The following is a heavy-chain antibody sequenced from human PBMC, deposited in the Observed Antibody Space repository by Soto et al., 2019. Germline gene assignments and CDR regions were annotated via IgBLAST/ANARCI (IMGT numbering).Heavy chain of an antibody. J-gene: IGHJ4*02. V-gene: IGHV3-23*01. CDR1: GFTFSSYG. Sequence: PGGSLRLSCAASGFTFSSYGMTWVRQVPGKGLEWVSSISGSGGSTYYADSVKGRFTISRDNSENTLSLQMNSLRADDTAVYYCARDKCLDYWGQGTLVTVSS. CDR3: ARDKCLDY. CDR2: ISGSGGST.